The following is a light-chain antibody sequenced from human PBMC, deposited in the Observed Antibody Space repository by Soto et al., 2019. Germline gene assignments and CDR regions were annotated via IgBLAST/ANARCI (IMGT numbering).Light chain of an antibody. V-gene: IGKV1-9*01. CDR3: QQLSSYPLT. Sequence: DLQLTQSPSFLSASVGDRVTITCRASQDISTYLAWYQQKPGKAPKLLIYGASTLQSGVPSRFRGSGSGTEFARAISSLEPEDFATYYCQQLSSYPLTFGGGTKVEIK. CDR1: QDISTY. CDR2: GAS. J-gene: IGKJ4*01.